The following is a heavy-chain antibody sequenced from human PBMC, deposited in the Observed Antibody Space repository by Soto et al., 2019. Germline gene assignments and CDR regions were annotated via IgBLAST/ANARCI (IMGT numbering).Heavy chain of an antibody. V-gene: IGHV1-69*02. J-gene: IGHJ4*02. D-gene: IGHD4-17*01. CDR2: IIPILGIA. CDR1: GGTFSSYT. CDR3: ARAWAGHDYGDYGYYFDY. Sequence: SVKVSCKASGGTFSSYTISWVRQAPGQGLEWMGRIIPILGIANYAQKFQGRVTITADKSTSTAYMELSSLRSEDTAVYYCARAWAGHDYGDYGYYFDYWGQGTLVTVSS.